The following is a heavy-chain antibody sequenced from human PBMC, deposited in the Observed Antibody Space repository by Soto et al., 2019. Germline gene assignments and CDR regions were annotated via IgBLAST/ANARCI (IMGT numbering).Heavy chain of an antibody. V-gene: IGHV3-21*05. CDR2: ISSSGSYI. Sequence: SGFTFGTYSMNWVRHAPGKGLEWISYISSSGSYIDYADSVKGRFTISRDNAKNSLYLQMNSLRAEDTAVYYCARGYSSGWYVFDYWGQGTLVTVSS. CDR3: ARGYSSGWYVFDY. J-gene: IGHJ4*02. CDR1: GFTFGTYS. D-gene: IGHD6-19*01.